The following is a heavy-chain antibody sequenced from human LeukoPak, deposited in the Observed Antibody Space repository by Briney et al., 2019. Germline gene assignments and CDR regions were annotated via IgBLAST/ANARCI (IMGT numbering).Heavy chain of an antibody. Sequence: PSETLSLICAVYGGSFSGYYWSWIRQPPGKGLEWIGEINHSGSTNYNPSLKSRVTISVDTSKNQFSLKLSSVTAADTAVYYCAREMRYNWFDPWGQGTLVTVSS. V-gene: IGHV4-34*01. D-gene: IGHD5-24*01. J-gene: IGHJ5*02. CDR2: INHSGST. CDR3: AREMRYNWFDP. CDR1: GGSFSGYY.